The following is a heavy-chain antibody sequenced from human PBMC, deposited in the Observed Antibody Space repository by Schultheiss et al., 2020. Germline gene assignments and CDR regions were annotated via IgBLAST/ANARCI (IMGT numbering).Heavy chain of an antibody. J-gene: IGHJ4*02. CDR3: ARVEATYYFVQ. Sequence: GESLKISCEASGYPFTTSGIAWVRQAPGQGLEWMAWISPYNSETKYSQRLQGRLTVTADTRTATAYMDLRSLTSDDTAVYYCARVEATYYFVQWGQGTLVTVSS. V-gene: IGHV1-18*04. CDR2: ISPYNSET. CDR1: GYPFTTSG. D-gene: IGHD2-15*01.